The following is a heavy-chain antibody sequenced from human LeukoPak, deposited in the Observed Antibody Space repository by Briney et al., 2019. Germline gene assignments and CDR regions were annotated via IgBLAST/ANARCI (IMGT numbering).Heavy chain of an antibody. CDR3: ASVLYCGADCYSGRYFFDY. J-gene: IGHJ4*02. CDR1: GYTFTSYD. V-gene: IGHV1-46*01. CDR2: INPSGDST. Sequence: EASVKVSCKASGYTFTSYDMHWVRQAPGQGLEWMGIINPSGDSTSYARKFQGRVTMTRDTSTSTVYMELGSLRSEDTAVYYCASVLYCGADCYSGRYFFDYWGQGTLVTVSS. D-gene: IGHD2-21*02.